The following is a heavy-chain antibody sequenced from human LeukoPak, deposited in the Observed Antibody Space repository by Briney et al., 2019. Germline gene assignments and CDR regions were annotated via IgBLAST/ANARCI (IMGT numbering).Heavy chain of an antibody. CDR3: AKSLTGDFDY. D-gene: IGHD7-27*01. V-gene: IGHV4-39*01. CDR2: IYYSGST. Sequence: PSETLSPTCTVSGGSISSSSYYWGWIRQPPGKGLEWIGSIYYSGSTYYNPSLKSRVTISVDTSKNQFSLKLSSVTAADTAVYYCAKSLTGDFDYWGQGTLVTVSS. CDR1: GGSISSSSYY. J-gene: IGHJ4*02.